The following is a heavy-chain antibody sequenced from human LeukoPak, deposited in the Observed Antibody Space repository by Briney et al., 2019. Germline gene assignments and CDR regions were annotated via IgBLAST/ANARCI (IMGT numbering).Heavy chain of an antibody. D-gene: IGHD3-22*01. J-gene: IGHJ5*02. Sequence: GASVKVSCKASGYTFTSYGISWVRQAPGQGLEWMGWMNPNSGNTGYAQKFQGRVTMTRNTSISTAYMELSSLRSEDTAVYYCARGPYYYDSSGLGANWFDPWGQGTLVTVSS. CDR3: ARGPYYYDSSGLGANWFDP. CDR2: MNPNSGNT. CDR1: GYTFTSYG. V-gene: IGHV1-8*02.